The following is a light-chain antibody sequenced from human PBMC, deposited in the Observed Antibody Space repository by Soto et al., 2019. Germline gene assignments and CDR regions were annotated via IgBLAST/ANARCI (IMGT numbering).Light chain of an antibody. CDR1: QSVSSSY. Sequence: EIVLTQSPGTLSLSPGERATLSCRASQSVSSSYVAWYQQKPGQAPRLLIYGASSRATGIPDRFSGSGSGTDFTLTISRLEPEDFAVYYCQQYGSSRAFGQGTRWIS. CDR3: QQYGSSRA. V-gene: IGKV3-20*01. CDR2: GAS. J-gene: IGKJ1*01.